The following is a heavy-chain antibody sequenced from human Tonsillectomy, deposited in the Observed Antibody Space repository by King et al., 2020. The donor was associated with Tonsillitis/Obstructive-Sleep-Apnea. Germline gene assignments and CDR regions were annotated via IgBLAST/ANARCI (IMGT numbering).Heavy chain of an antibody. CDR1: GGSFSGYS. J-gene: IGHJ4*02. V-gene: IGHV4-34*01. CDR2: VNHSGST. Sequence: VQLQQWGAGLLKPSETLSLTCAVYGGSFSGYSWSWIRQPPGKGLEWIGEVNHSGSTNYNPSVKSRVTISVDTSKNQFSLKLSSVTAADTAMYYCARGDRTYYDHLTANYKGEKGPYYFDNWGQGTLVTVSS. D-gene: IGHD3-9*01. CDR3: ARGDRTYYDHLTANYKGEKGPYYFDN.